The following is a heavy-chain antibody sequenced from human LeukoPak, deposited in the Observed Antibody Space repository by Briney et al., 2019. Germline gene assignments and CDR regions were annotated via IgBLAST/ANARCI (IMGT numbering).Heavy chain of an antibody. CDR1: GYTFTSYD. D-gene: IGHD3-10*01. V-gene: IGHV1-8*01. CDR2: MNPNSGNT. J-gene: IGHJ4*02. Sequence: ASVKVSCKASGYTFTSYDINWVLQATGQGLEWMGWMNPNSGNTGYAQKFQGRVTMTRNTSISTAYMELSSLRSEDTAVYYCAVYYYGSGSYYNVVLDYWGQGTLVTVSS. CDR3: AVYYYGSGSYYNVVLDY.